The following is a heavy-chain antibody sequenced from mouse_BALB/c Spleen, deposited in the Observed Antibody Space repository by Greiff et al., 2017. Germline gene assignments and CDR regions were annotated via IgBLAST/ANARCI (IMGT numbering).Heavy chain of an antibody. Sequence: EVKLVESGGGLVQPGGSLKLSCAASGFTFSSYGMSWVRQTPDKRLELVATINSNGGSTYYPDSVKGRFTISRDNAKNTLYLQMSSLKSEDTAMYYCARDPATMSTAWFAYWGQGTLVTVSA. V-gene: IGHV5-6-3*01. D-gene: IGHD2-4*01. CDR3: ARDPATMSTAWFAY. CDR1: GFTFSSYG. CDR2: INSNGGST. J-gene: IGHJ3*01.